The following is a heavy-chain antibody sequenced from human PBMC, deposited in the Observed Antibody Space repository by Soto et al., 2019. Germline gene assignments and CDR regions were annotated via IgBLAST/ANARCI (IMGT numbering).Heavy chain of an antibody. Sequence: EVQVLEFGGGLVQPGGSLRLSCATSGFTFSTYAMSWVRQAPGRGLEWVSGIDDRGRGTHYADSVKGRVTVSRDNSKSALYQQMNSLSAEDTAIYYCAKEGEGRHFHVDYWGQGTLVSVSS. CDR2: IDDRGRGT. J-gene: IGHJ4*02. V-gene: IGHV3-23*01. CDR3: AKEGEGRHFHVDY. CDR1: GFTFSTYA. D-gene: IGHD3-9*01.